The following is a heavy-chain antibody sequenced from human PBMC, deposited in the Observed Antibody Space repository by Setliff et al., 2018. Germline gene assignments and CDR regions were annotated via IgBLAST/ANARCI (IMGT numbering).Heavy chain of an antibody. V-gene: IGHV1-8*01. CDR1: GYTFTNYD. J-gene: IGHJ3*02. D-gene: IGHD3-3*01. Sequence: ASVKVSCKASGYTFTNYDINWVRQATGQGLEWIGWMNPNSGNTGYAQKFQGRVTMTRDTAISTAYMELGSLRSEDTAVCYCARDRYYNSWSGTSITAPHDAFDIWGQGTMVTVSS. CDR3: ARDRYYNSWSGTSITAPHDAFDI. CDR2: MNPNSGNT.